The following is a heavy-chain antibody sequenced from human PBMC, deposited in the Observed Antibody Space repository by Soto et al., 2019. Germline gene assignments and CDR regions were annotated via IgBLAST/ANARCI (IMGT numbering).Heavy chain of an antibody. D-gene: IGHD2-2*01. CDR3: AREGCSRTSCYQHNWFAP. CDR2: IYYSGST. Sequence: SETLSLTCTVSGGSISSGGYYWSWIRQHPGKGLEWIGYIYYSGSTYYNPSLKSRVTISVDTSKNQFSLKLSSVTAADTAVYYCAREGCSRTSCYQHNWFAPWGQRTLVTVSS. V-gene: IGHV4-31*03. CDR1: GGSISSGGYY. J-gene: IGHJ5*01.